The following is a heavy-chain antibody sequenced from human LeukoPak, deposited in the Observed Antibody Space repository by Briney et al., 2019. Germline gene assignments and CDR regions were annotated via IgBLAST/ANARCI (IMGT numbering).Heavy chain of an antibody. J-gene: IGHJ4*02. CDR2: ISGSGTSI. CDR1: GFTFSNFA. Sequence: GGSLRLSCAASGFTFSNFAVVWVRQAPGKGLEWVCAISGSGTSIYYADSVKGRFTISRDNSKNTLYLQMNSLRAEDTAVYYCAKGPGPKRNYGGNSAIGYWGQGTLVTVSS. CDR3: AKGPGPKRNYGGNSAIGY. D-gene: IGHD4-23*01. V-gene: IGHV3-23*01.